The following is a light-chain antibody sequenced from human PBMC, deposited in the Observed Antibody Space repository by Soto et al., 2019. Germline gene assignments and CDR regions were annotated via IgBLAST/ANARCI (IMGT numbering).Light chain of an antibody. CDR2: EVT. J-gene: IGLJ1*01. CDR3: SSYTSSSTLYV. CDR1: SSDVGGYNY. V-gene: IGLV2-14*01. Sequence: QSVLTAPVCVSVSTAQSITISCAGTSSDVGGYNYVCWYKQHPGKAPQLMIYEVTTRPSGVSDRFSGSKSGNTASLTISGLQAEDEADYYCSSYTSSSTLYVFGTGPKVTVL.